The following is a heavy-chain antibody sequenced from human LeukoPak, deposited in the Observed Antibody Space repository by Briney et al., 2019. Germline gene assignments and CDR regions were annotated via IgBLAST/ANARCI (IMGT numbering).Heavy chain of an antibody. Sequence: ASVKVSCKASGYTFTGYQMHWVRQAPGQGLEWMGWINPNSGGTNYAQKLQGRVTMTTDTSTSTAYMELRSLRSDDTAVYYCARVGAAAGPADVWGQGTTVTVSS. D-gene: IGHD6-13*01. J-gene: IGHJ6*02. CDR1: GYTFTGYQ. CDR2: INPNSGGT. V-gene: IGHV1-2*02. CDR3: ARVGAAAGPADV.